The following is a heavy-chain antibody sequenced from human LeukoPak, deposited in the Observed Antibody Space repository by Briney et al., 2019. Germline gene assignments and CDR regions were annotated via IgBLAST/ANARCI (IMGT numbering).Heavy chain of an antibody. Sequence: ASVKVSCKASGYTFTNYVITWVRQAPGQGLEWMGWISAYNGNTNYAQKLQGRVTMTTDISASTAYMELRSLRSDDTAVYYCARASGRPYYYYGMDVWGQGTTVTVSS. CDR3: ARASGRPYYYYGMDV. D-gene: IGHD6-6*01. V-gene: IGHV1-18*01. CDR1: GYTFTNYV. J-gene: IGHJ6*02. CDR2: ISAYNGNT.